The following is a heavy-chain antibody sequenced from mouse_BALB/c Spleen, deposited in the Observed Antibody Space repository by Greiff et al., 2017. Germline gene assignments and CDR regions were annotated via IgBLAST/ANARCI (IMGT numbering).Heavy chain of an antibody. D-gene: IGHD1-1*01. V-gene: IGHV5-17*02. J-gene: IGHJ2*01. CDR2: ISSGSSTI. CDR3: ARQYYGSSYLYYFDY. Sequence: EVKLVESGGGLVQPGGSRKLSCAASGFTFSSFGMHWVRQAPEKGLEWVAYISSGSSTIYYADTVKGRFTISRDNPKNTLFLQMTSLRSEDTAMYYCARQYYGSSYLYYFDYWGQGTTLTVSS. CDR1: GFTFSSFG.